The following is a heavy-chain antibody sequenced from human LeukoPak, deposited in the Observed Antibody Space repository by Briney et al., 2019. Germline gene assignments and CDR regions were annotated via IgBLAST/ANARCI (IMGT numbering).Heavy chain of an antibody. CDR3: ARSRVIGAGGAFDI. J-gene: IGHJ3*02. Sequence: ASVKVSCKASGYTFTNYGITWVRQAPGQGLEWMGWISGYQGSTKYAQNFQGRVTMTADTSTSTAYMELRNLRSDDTAVYYCARSRVIGAGGAFDIWGQGTMVTVSS. CDR2: ISGYQGST. V-gene: IGHV1-18*01. D-gene: IGHD6-25*01. CDR1: GYTFTNYG.